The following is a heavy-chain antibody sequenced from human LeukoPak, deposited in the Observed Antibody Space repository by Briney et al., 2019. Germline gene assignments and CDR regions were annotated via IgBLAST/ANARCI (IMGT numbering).Heavy chain of an antibody. CDR1: GGTFSSYA. V-gene: IGHV1-2*02. J-gene: IGHJ4*02. CDR2: INPNSGGT. Sequence: ASVKVSCKASGGTFSSYAISWVRQAPGQGLEWMGWINPNSGGTNYAQKFQGRVTMTRDTSISTAYMELSRLRSDDTAVYYCARARYGTTLGFWGQGTLVTVSS. D-gene: IGHD2-8*01. CDR3: ARARYGTTLGF.